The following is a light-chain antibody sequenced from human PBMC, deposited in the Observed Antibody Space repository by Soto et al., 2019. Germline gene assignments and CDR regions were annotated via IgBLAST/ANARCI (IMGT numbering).Light chain of an antibody. V-gene: IGLV2-8*01. CDR1: NSDIGAYNY. CDR3: SSYAGSSNV. CDR2: EVN. Sequence: QSVLTQPASVSGSPGQSITISCTGTNSDIGAYNYVSWYQQYPGKVPKLMIYEVNKRPSGVPDRFSGSKSGNTASLTVSGLQAEDEADYYCSSYAGSSNVFGTGTKVTVL. J-gene: IGLJ1*01.